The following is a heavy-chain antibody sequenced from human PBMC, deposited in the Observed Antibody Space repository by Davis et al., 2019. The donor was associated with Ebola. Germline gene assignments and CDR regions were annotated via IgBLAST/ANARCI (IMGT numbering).Heavy chain of an antibody. CDR2: IYTGDSDT. J-gene: IGHJ3*02. V-gene: IGHV5-51*01. D-gene: IGHD2-8*02. CDR1: EYIFTNYW. CDR3: ASLRRTITGMDDAFDI. Sequence: KVSCKGSEYIFTNYWIGWVRQMPGKGLEWMGIIYTGDSDTRYSPSFRGQVTISADKSIKTAFLQWSSLKASDTALYYCASLRRTITGMDDAFDIWGQGTMVTVSS.